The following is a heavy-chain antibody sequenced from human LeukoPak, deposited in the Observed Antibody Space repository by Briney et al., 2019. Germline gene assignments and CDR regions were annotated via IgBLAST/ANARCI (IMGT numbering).Heavy chain of an antibody. CDR2: IIPIFGTA. CDR1: GDTFSSYA. Sequence: SVKVSCKASGDTFSSYAISWVRQAPGQGLEWMGRIIPIFGTANYAQKFQGRVTITTDESTSTAYMELSSLRSEDTAVYYCARLEMATISQGLFDYWGQGTLVTVSS. D-gene: IGHD5-24*01. J-gene: IGHJ4*02. CDR3: ARLEMATISQGLFDY. V-gene: IGHV1-69*05.